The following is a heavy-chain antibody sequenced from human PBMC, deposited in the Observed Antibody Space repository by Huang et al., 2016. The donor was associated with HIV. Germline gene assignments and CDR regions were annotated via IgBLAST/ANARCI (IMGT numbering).Heavy chain of an antibody. CDR1: FASISGNSKS. D-gene: IGHD3-22*01. CDR2: MHYGGRT. J-gene: IGHJ4*02. V-gene: IGHV4-39*02. Sequence: LLLRESGSGLVKTSETMSLSCTVAFASISGNSKSWTWVRQSPGNGLEWIASMHYGGRTYYNPSLKSRVSMSVDTSHNQHFSLTLASVTAADTAVYFCASGPVIVSISRFYFEQWGPGILVTV. CDR3: ASGPVIVSISRFYFEQ.